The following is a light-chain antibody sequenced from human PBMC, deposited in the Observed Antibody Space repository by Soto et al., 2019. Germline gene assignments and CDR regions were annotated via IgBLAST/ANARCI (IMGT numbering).Light chain of an antibody. CDR2: GAS. CDR3: QQHSHWPPWT. J-gene: IGKJ1*01. Sequence: EILMTQSPATLYVSPGERATLSCRASQSVKSTLAWYQQKPGQAPRLLIYGASSRATGIPDRFSGSGSGTDFTLTVSRLDPEDFAVYYCQQHSHWPPWTFGQGTKVDI. CDR1: QSVKST. V-gene: IGKV3D-15*01.